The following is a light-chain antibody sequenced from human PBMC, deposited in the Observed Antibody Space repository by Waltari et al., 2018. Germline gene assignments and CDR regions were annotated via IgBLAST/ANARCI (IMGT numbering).Light chain of an antibody. V-gene: IGKV3-20*01. CDR1: QSVSSSY. J-gene: IGKJ1*01. CDR2: RAS. Sequence: EIVLTQSPGPLSLSPGERATLSCRASQSVSSSYLAWYQHKPGQAPRLLIYRASTRATGIPDRFSGSGSGTDFTLTISRLEPEDFAVYYCQQHDTSRTFGQGTKVEIK. CDR3: QQHDTSRT.